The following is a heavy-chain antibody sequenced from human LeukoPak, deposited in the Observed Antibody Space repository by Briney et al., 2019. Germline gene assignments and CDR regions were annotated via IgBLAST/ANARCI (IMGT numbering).Heavy chain of an antibody. J-gene: IGHJ4*02. CDR2: ISTNGGST. V-gene: IGHV3-64*01. CDR3: AGGSSWYRGIDY. Sequence: PGGSLRLSCAASGFTFSSYAMYWVRQAPGKGLEYVSAISTNGGSTYYANSVKGRFTISRDNSKNTPYLQMGSLRAEDMAVYYCAGGSSWYRGIDYWGQGTLVTVSS. D-gene: IGHD6-13*01. CDR1: GFTFSSYA.